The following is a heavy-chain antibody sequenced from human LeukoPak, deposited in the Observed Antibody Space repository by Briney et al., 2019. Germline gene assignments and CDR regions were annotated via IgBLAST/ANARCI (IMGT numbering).Heavy chain of an antibody. D-gene: IGHD6-6*01. V-gene: IGHV4-34*01. CDR3: ARRCRRRNSSSRGYFDY. CDR1: GGSFSGYY. J-gene: IGHJ4*02. Sequence: SETLSLTCAVYGGSFSGYYWSWIRQPPGKGLEWIGEINHSGSTNYNPSLKSRVTISVDTSKNQFCLKLSSVTAADTAVYYCARRCRRRNSSSRGYFDYWGQGTLVTVSS. CDR2: INHSGST.